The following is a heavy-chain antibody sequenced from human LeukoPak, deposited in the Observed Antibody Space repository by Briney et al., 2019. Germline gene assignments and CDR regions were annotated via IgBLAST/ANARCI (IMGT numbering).Heavy chain of an antibody. CDR1: GGSISSSSYY. CDR2: IYYSGST. CDR3: ASVRRGFGESSKYYSYYYMDV. Sequence: SETLSLTRTVSGGSISSSSYYWGWIRQPPGKGLEWIANIYYSGSTYYNPSLKSRVTISVDTSKNQLSLKLSAVTAADTAVYYCASVRRGFGESSKYYSYYYMDVWGNGTTVPIS. J-gene: IGHJ6*03. V-gene: IGHV4-39*01. D-gene: IGHD3-10*01.